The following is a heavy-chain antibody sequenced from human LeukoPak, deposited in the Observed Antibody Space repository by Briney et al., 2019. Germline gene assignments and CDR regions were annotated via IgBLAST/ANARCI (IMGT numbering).Heavy chain of an antibody. V-gene: IGHV3-7*03. Sequence: GGSLRLSCVASGYTFSPYWMSWVRQTPGKGLEWVASISNGGGATFYGDSVRGRFTVSRDDAKNSLFLQMNGLRTDDTAVYYCAREEGGYENWFDPWGQGALVTVSS. CDR1: GYTFSPYW. CDR3: AREEGGYENWFDP. D-gene: IGHD5-12*01. CDR2: ISNGGGAT. J-gene: IGHJ5*02.